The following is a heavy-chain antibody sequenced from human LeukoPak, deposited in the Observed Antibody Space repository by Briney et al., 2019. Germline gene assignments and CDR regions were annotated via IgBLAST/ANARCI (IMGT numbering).Heavy chain of an antibody. CDR1: GGTFRSGS. V-gene: IGHV1-69*02. CDR3: ARASDLVTTRDYFDS. D-gene: IGHD4-17*01. Sequence: SVKVSCKASGGTFRSGSINWVRQAPGQGPEWMGRIVPMPDITTYSQTFQGRVTITADKSTSTAYMELSSLTSEDTAVYYCARASDLVTTRDYFDSWGQGSLVIVSS. CDR2: IVPMPDIT. J-gene: IGHJ4*02.